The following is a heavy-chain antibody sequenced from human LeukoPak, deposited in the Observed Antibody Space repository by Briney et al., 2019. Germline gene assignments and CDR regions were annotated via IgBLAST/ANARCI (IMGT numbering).Heavy chain of an antibody. V-gene: IGHV3-30*18. J-gene: IGHJ6*02. CDR3: AKDKSGAYYYGMDV. CDR2: ISFDGSKK. Sequence: PGGSLRLSCAASGFTFSNYGMHWVRQAPGKGLEWVAVISFDGSKKYYVDSVKGRFTISRDNSKNTLYLQMNSLRVEDTAVYSCAKDKSGAYYYGMDVWGQGTTVTVSS. CDR1: GFTFSNYG. D-gene: IGHD2-8*02.